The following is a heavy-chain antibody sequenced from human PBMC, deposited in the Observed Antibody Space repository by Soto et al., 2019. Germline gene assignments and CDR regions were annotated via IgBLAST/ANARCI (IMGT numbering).Heavy chain of an antibody. CDR2: IYYSGST. CDR1: GGSISSGDYY. CDR3: ARERPDGSRLDP. J-gene: IGHJ5*02. Sequence: QVQLQESSPGLVKPSQTLSLTCTVSGGSISSGDYYWSWIRQPPGKGLEWIGYIYYSGSTYYNPALKSRVSXXVXPSKNQFSLKLSSVTAADTAVYYCARERPDGSRLDPWGQGTLVTVSS. D-gene: IGHD6-13*01. V-gene: IGHV4-30-4*01.